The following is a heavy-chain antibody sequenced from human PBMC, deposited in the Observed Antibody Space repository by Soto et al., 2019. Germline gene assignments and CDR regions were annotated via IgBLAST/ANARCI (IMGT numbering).Heavy chain of an antibody. J-gene: IGHJ4*02. CDR2: FRGSGDCT. CDR1: GFTFSSYA. V-gene: IGHV3-23*01. CDR3: AREFAPGSPNYDY. D-gene: IGHD3-10*01. Sequence: PGGSLRLSCAASGFTFSSYAMSWVRQAPGKGLDWVSTFRGSGDCTYYADSVKGRFTVSRDNSKNTLYLQMDSLRAEDTAVYYCAREFAPGSPNYDYWGLGTLVTVSS.